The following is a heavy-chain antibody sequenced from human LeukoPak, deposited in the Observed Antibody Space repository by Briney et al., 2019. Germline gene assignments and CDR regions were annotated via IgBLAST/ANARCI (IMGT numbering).Heavy chain of an antibody. D-gene: IGHD1-26*01. J-gene: IGHJ4*02. CDR2: IKEDGSEK. Sequence: PGGSLRLSCAASGFSFSSYWMSWVRQAPGKGLEWVANIKEDGSEKNYVDSVKGRFTISRDNAKNSLYLQMNSLRAEDTAIYYCVRDRGTYRPIDYWGQGTLVTVSS. V-gene: IGHV3-7*03. CDR1: GFSFSSYW. CDR3: VRDRGTYRPIDY.